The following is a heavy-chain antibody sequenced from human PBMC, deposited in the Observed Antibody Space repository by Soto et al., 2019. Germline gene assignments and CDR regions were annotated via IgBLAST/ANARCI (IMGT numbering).Heavy chain of an antibody. J-gene: IGHJ3*02. V-gene: IGHV4-31*03. D-gene: IGHD4-17*01. CDR1: GGSISTGGYY. CDR3: ARVRWELHDAFDI. Sequence: QVQLQESGPGLVKPSQTLSLTCTVSGGSISTGGYYWSWIRQPPGRGLEWIGYIYHSGMTFSNPPLQSRVAISIGPSENQFSLMPSAVTAADTCVYYCARVRWELHDAFDIWGHGTMVSVSS. CDR2: IYHSGMT.